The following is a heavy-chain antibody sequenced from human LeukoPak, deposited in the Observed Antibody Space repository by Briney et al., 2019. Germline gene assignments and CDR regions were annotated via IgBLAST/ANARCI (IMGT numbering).Heavy chain of an antibody. CDR2: IDPSDSYT. CDR1: GYTFNTYW. D-gene: IGHD1-26*01. V-gene: IGHV5-10-1*01. Sequence: HGESLKISCKGSGYTFNTYWIGWVRRMPGKGLEWMGRIDPSDSYTNYSPSFQGHVTISADKSISTAYLQWSSLKASDTAMYYCARYPRQWELLYNWFDPWGQGTLVTVSS. J-gene: IGHJ5*02. CDR3: ARYPRQWELLYNWFDP.